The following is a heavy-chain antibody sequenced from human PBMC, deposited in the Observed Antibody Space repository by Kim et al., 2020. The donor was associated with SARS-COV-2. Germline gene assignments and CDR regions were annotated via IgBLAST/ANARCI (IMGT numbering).Heavy chain of an antibody. D-gene: IGHD5-12*01. V-gene: IGHV3-21*01. J-gene: IGHJ5*02. CDR2: ISSGNTYI. CDR1: GFTFSSYS. CDR3: VRDSRLDSQYWFDP. Sequence: GGSLRLSCAASGFTFSSYSMNWVRQAPGKGLEWVSPISSGNTYIYYTDSVKGRFTISRDNTKSSLYLQMNSLRADDTAVYYCVRDSRLDSQYWFDPWGQGTLVTVSS.